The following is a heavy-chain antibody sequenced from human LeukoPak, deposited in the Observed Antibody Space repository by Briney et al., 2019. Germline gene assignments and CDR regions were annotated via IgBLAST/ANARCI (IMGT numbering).Heavy chain of an antibody. J-gene: IGHJ4*02. V-gene: IGHV3-7*01. CDR3: ARSVRDGPFDY. CDR2: IKQDGSEK. CDR1: GFTVSSNY. D-gene: IGHD5-24*01. Sequence: GGSLRLSCAASGFTVSSNYMSWVRQAPGKGLEWVANIKQDGSEKYYVDSVKGRFTISRDNAKNSLYLQMNSLRAEDTAVYYCARSVRDGPFDYWGQGTLVTVSS.